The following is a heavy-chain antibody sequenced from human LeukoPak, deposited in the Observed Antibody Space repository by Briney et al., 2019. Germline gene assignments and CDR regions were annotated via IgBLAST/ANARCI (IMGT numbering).Heavy chain of an antibody. J-gene: IGHJ4*02. CDR3: ARDITDYGDYWGYFDY. CDR2: IWYDGSNK. D-gene: IGHD4-17*01. Sequence: PGRSLRLSCAASGFTFSSYGMHWVRQAPGKGLEWVAVIWYDGSNKYYADSVKGRFTISRDNSKNTLYLQMNSLRAEDTAVYYCARDITDYGDYWGYFDYWGQGTLVTVSS. CDR1: GFTFSSYG. V-gene: IGHV3-33*01.